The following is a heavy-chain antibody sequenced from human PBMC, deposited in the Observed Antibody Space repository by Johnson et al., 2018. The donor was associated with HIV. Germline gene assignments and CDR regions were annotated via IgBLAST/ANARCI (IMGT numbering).Heavy chain of an antibody. CDR1: GFTFSTYG. V-gene: IGHV3-30*19. Sequence: QVQVVESGGGVVQPGRSLRLSCVASGFTFSTYGMHWVRQAPGKGLEWVAVIWYDGSNKYYADSVKGRFTISRDNSKNTLYLQMNSLRAEDTAVYYCASDLTLWKARGDAFDIWGQGTMVTVSS. CDR3: ASDLTLWKARGDAFDI. J-gene: IGHJ3*02. D-gene: IGHD3-10*01. CDR2: IWYDGSNK.